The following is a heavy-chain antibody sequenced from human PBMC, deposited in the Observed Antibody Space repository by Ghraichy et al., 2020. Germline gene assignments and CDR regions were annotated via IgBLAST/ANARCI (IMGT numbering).Heavy chain of an antibody. CDR1: GGSISGYQ. CDR2: VYDSGST. V-gene: IGHV4-59*01. J-gene: IGHJ4*02. Sequence: SETLSLTCAVSGGSISGYQWSWIRQPPGKGLEYIGFVYDSGSTNYNPSLKSRVTISVDTSKNQFSLTLRSVTAADTAVYYCARVHAYGRFDYWGQGSLVTVSS. D-gene: IGHD3-16*01. CDR3: ARVHAYGRFDY.